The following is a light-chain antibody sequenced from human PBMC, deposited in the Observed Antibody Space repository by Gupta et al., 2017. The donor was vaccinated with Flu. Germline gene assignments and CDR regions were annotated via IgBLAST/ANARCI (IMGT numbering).Light chain of an antibody. CDR3: QQRDSSPLT. Sequence: DIQLTQSPSSLSASVGDRVTITCRASQTISTSLNWYQHEPGKAPKLLIHAAYSLQSGVPSRFTGSGSGTEFTLTISSLQPEDIATYYCQQRDSSPLTFGGGTKVEIK. CDR1: QTISTS. V-gene: IGKV1-39*01. J-gene: IGKJ4*01. CDR2: AAY.